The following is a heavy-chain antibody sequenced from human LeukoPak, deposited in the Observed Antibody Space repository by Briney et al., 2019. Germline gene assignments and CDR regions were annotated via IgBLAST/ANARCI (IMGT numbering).Heavy chain of an antibody. D-gene: IGHD3-10*02. CDR1: GFTFSSYE. Sequence: PGGSLSLSCAASGFTFSSYEINWDRQAPGTGLEWVSYISSSGSTIYYADSVKGRFTISRDTAKNSLSLQMNSLKAEDTAVYYCAELGIAMIGGVWGKGTTVTISS. CDR3: AELGIAMIGGV. V-gene: IGHV3-48*03. J-gene: IGHJ6*04. CDR2: ISSSGSTI.